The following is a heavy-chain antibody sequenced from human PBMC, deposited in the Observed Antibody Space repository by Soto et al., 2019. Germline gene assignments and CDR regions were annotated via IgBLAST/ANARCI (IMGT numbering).Heavy chain of an antibody. V-gene: IGHV4-34*01. J-gene: IGHJ4*02. D-gene: IGHD3-10*01. CDR1: GGSFSGYY. CDR3: LGKKRSFDY. CDR2: INHSGST. Sequence: SETLSLTCAVYGGSFSGYYWSWIRQPPGKGLEWIGEINHSGSTNYNPSLKSRVTISVDTSKNQFSLKLSSVTAADTAVYYCLGKKRSFDYWGQGTLVTVSS.